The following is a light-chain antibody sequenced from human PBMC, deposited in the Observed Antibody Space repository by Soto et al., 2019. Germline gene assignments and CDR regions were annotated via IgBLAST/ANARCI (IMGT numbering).Light chain of an antibody. J-gene: IGKJ4*01. V-gene: IGKV3-11*01. CDR2: DAS. CDR3: QQRSNWLT. Sequence: ETMLTQSPSTLSLSPGERATLSCRASQSLSSYLAWYQQKPGQAPRLLIYDASNRATGIPARFSGSGSGTDFTLTISSLEPEDFAVYYCQQRSNWLTFGGGTKVDIK. CDR1: QSLSSY.